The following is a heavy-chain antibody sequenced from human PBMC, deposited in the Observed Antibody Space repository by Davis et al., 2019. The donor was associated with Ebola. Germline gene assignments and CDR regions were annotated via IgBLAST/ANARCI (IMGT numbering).Heavy chain of an antibody. CDR3: ARAEIRDGYNFWYSDY. CDR2: INHSGST. Sequence: MPSETLSLTCAVYGGSFSGYYWSWIRQPPGKGLEWIGEINHSGSTNYNPSLKSRVTISVDTSKNQFSLKLNSVTAADTAVYYCARAEIRDGYNFWYSDYWGQGTLVTVSS. J-gene: IGHJ4*02. CDR1: GGSFSGYY. V-gene: IGHV4-34*01. D-gene: IGHD5-24*01.